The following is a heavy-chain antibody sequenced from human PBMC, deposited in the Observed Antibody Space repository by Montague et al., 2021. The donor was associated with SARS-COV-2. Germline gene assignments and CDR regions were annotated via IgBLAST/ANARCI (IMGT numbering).Heavy chain of an antibody. CDR2: IYHSGTT. Sequence: SETLSLTCSVSGGSIRRSYWTWIRQAPEKGLEWIGYIYHSGTTKYNPALQSRVTISVDTAKNQFSLNLTSVTAADTAVYYCARKGISVADTGSDIWGQGTMVIVSS. V-gene: IGHV4-4*09. CDR1: GGSIRRSY. D-gene: IGHD6-19*01. J-gene: IGHJ3*02. CDR3: ARKGISVADTGSDI.